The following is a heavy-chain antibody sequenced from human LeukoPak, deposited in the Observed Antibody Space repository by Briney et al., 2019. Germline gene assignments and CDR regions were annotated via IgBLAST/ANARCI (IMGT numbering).Heavy chain of an antibody. J-gene: IGHJ5*02. CDR2: ISYSGST. Sequence: SETLSLTCTVSGGSVISANYYWSWIRQPPGKGLEWIGYISYSGSTNYNPSLQSRVTISVDTSKDQFSLKLSSVTAADTAVYYCARRREGGSGSYLDWFDPWGQGTLVTVSS. D-gene: IGHD3-10*01. V-gene: IGHV4-61*01. CDR1: GGSVISANYY. CDR3: ARRREGGSGSYLDWFDP.